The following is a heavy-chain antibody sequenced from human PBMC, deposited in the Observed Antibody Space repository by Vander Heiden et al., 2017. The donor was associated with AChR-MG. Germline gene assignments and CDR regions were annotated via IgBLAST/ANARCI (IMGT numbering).Heavy chain of an antibody. CDR1: GFTFSKNG. J-gene: IGHJ4*02. V-gene: IGHV3-30*18. Sequence: QMQLVEFGGGVVQPGRSLRLSCAASGFTFSKNGMHWGRQAPGKGLEWVAFISYDGSNKYYADSVKDRFTISRDNSKNTMYLQRSGLRAEDTAMYYCAKLDYYDSSGYSYWDYWGQGTLVTVSS. CDR3: AKLDYYDSSGYSYWDY. D-gene: IGHD3-22*01. CDR2: ISYDGSNK.